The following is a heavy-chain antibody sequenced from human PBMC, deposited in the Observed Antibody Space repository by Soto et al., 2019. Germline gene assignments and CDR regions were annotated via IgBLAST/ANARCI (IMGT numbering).Heavy chain of an antibody. D-gene: IGHD2-21*01. Sequence: PSETLSLTCTVSGGSVSSGSYYWTWIRQPPGKGLESIGYIYYSGSTNYNPSLKSRVTISLDKSKNQFSLDLSSLTAAATAVYYCATLPPRIVVTILPIPSWGQGTQVTVSS. V-gene: IGHV4-61*01. CDR1: GGSVSSGSYY. J-gene: IGHJ4*02. CDR2: IYYSGST. CDR3: ATLPPRIVVTILPIPS.